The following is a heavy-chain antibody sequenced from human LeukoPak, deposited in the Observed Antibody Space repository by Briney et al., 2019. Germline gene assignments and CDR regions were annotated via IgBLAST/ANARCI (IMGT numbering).Heavy chain of an antibody. D-gene: IGHD3-22*01. CDR2: ISSSSSYI. J-gene: IGHJ4*02. CDR1: GFTFSSYS. V-gene: IGHV3-21*01. CDR3: ARDRPSYYYDSSGYSPFDY. Sequence: GGSLRLSCTASGFTFSSYSLNWVRQAPGKGLEWVSSISSSSSYIYYADSVKGRFTISRDNAKNSLYLQMNSLRAEDTAVYYCARDRPSYYYDSSGYSPFDYWGQGTLVTVSS.